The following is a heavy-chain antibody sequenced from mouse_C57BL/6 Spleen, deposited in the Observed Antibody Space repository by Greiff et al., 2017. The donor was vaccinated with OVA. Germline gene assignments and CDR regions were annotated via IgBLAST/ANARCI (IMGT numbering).Heavy chain of an antibody. CDR1: GYTFTSYG. V-gene: IGHV1-81*01. CDR3: ARNYYSNYGYFDV. CDR2: IYPRSGNT. J-gene: IGHJ1*03. D-gene: IGHD2-5*01. Sequence: LVESGAELARPGASVKLSCKASGYTFTSYGISWVKQRTGQGLEWIGEIYPRSGNTYYNEKFKGKATLTADKSSSTAYMELRSLTSEDSAVYFCARNYYSNYGYFDVWGTGTTVTVSS.